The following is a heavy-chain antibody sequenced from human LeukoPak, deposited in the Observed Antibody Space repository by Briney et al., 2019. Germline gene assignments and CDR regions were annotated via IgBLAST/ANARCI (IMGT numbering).Heavy chain of an antibody. V-gene: IGHV1-24*01. CDR2: FDPEDGET. CDR3: ATTPRYSYGSERRDY. J-gene: IGHJ4*02. Sequence: ASVTVSCKVSGYTLTELSMHWVRQAPGKGLEWMGGFDPEDGETIYAQKFQGRVTMTEDTSTDTAYMELSSLRSEDTAVYYCATTPRYSYGSERRDYWGQGTLVTVSS. D-gene: IGHD5-18*01. CDR1: GYTLTELS.